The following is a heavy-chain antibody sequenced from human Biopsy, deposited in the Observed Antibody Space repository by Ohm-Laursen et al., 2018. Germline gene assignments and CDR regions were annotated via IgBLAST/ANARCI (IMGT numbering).Heavy chain of an antibody. D-gene: IGHD2-15*01. CDR2: INQAGTT. CDR1: GKTFSDYQ. V-gene: IGHV4-34*08. Sequence: GTLSLTCAVFGKTFSDYQWSWIRQPPGKGLEWIGQINQAGTTNYNPSLKSRVSISADASKFEFSLRLTSVTAADTAVYLCGNEVHGRDYWGLGAQVTVSS. J-gene: IGHJ4*02. CDR3: GNEVHGRDY.